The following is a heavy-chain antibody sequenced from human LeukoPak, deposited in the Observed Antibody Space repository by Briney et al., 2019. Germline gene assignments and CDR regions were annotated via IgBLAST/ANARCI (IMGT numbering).Heavy chain of an antibody. CDR2: IIPIFGTA. J-gene: IGHJ4*02. Sequence: GASVKVSFKASGYTFTSYGISWVRQAPGQGRAWMGGIIPIFGTANYAQKFQGRVTITTDESTSTAYMELSSLRSEDTAVYYCARVVTMMGQWYFDYWGQGTLVTVSS. CDR1: GYTFTSYG. V-gene: IGHV1-69*05. CDR3: ARVVTMMGQWYFDY. D-gene: IGHD3-22*01.